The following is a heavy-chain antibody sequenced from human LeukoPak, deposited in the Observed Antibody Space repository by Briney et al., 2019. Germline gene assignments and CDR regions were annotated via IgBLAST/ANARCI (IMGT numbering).Heavy chain of an antibody. CDR3: ARAPFEYCSSTSCYLYYYYYYMDV. Sequence: SVKVSCKASGGTFSSYAISWVRQAPGQGLEWMGGIIPIFCTANYAQKFQGRVTITADESTSTAYMELSSLRSEDTAVYYCARAPFEYCSSTSCYLYYYYYYMDVWGKGTTVTVSS. CDR2: IIPIFCTA. D-gene: IGHD2-2*01. CDR1: GGTFSSYA. J-gene: IGHJ6*03. V-gene: IGHV1-69*01.